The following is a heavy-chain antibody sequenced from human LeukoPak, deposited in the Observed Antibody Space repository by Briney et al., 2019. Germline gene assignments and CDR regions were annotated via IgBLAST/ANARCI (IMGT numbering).Heavy chain of an antibody. D-gene: IGHD3-10*01. J-gene: IGHJ4*02. CDR2: IYHSGST. CDR3: AANSADYNTLGSSYKV. Sequence: NPSGTLSLTCAVSGGSISSSNWWSWVRQPPGKGLEWIGEIYHSGSTNYNPSLKSRVTISVDTSKNQFSLKLNSVTAADTAVFYCAANSADYNTLGSSYKVWGQGTLVTVSS. V-gene: IGHV4-4*02. CDR1: GGSISSSNW.